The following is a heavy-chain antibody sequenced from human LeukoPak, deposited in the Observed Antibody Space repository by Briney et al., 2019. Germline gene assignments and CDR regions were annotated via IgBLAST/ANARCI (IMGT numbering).Heavy chain of an antibody. J-gene: IGHJ4*02. V-gene: IGHV1-2*06. CDR1: GYTFTGYY. CDR3: AREENYYDSSGFDY. CDR2: INPNSGGT. Sequence: ASVKVSCKASGYTFTGYYMHWVRQAPGQGLGWMGRINPNSGGTNYAQKFQGRVTMTRDTSISTAYMELSRLRSDDTAVYYCAREENYYDSSGFDYWGQGTLVTVSS. D-gene: IGHD3-22*01.